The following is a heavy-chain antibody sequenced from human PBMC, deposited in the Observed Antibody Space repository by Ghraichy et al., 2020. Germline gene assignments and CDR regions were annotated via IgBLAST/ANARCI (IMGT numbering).Heavy chain of an antibody. CDR2: ISGGGGST. D-gene: IGHD3-16*01. CDR1: GFTFNNYA. CDR3: AKDVYDFLWGRDEYYFDF. V-gene: IGHV3-23*01. Sequence: GESLRLSCAASGFTFNNYAMSWVRQAPGKGLEWVSAISGGGGSTYFADSVKGRFTISRDNSKNTLYLQINTLRAEDTAVYYCAKDVYDFLWGRDEYYFDFWGQGTLVTVSS. J-gene: IGHJ4*02.